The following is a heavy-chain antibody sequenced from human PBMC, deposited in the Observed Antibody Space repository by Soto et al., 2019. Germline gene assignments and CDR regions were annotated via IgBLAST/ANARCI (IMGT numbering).Heavy chain of an antibody. CDR2: IYQGGTT. V-gene: IGHV4-30-2*01. CDR1: GGSISSGYCS. Sequence: PSETLSLTCAVSGGSISSGYCSWSWIRQPPGKGLEWIGYIYQGGTTYYNASLRGRVTISIDRSKNQFSLNLSSVTAADTAVYYCARYFYDSRGYNYFDYWGQGALITVSS. J-gene: IGHJ4*02. D-gene: IGHD3-22*01. CDR3: ARYFYDSRGYNYFDY.